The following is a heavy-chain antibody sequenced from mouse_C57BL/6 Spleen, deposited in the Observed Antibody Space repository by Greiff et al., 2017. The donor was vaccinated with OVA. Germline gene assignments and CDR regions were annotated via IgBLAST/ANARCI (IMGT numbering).Heavy chain of an antibody. CDR1: GYAFSSSW. CDR2: IYPGEGDT. CDR3: ARSEWFYWYFDV. Sequence: VKLVESGPELVKPGASVKISCKASGYAFSSSWMNWVKQRPGKGLEWIGRIYPGEGDTNYNGKFKGKATLTADKSSSTAYMQLSSLTSEDSAVYFCARSEWFYWYFDVWGTGTTVTVSS. J-gene: IGHJ1*03. V-gene: IGHV1-82*01. D-gene: IGHD1-3*01.